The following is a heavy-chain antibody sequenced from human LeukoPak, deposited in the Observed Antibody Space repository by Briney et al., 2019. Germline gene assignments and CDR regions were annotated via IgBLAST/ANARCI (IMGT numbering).Heavy chain of an antibody. D-gene: IGHD6-13*01. CDR1: GFTFSSYA. CDR3: ARDEGSSSWYSAFGY. V-gene: IGHV3-30-3*01. CDR2: ISYDGSNK. J-gene: IGHJ4*02. Sequence: GGSLRLSCAASGFTFSSYAMHWVRQAPGKGLEWVAVISYDGSNKYYADSVKGRFTISRDNSKNTLYLQMNSLRAEDTAVYYCARDEGSSSWYSAFGYWGQGTLVTVSS.